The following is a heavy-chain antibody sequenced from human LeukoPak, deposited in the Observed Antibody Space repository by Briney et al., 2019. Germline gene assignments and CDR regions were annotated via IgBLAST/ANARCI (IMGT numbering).Heavy chain of an antibody. CDR1: GGSFSGYY. Sequence: SETLSLTCAVYGGSFSGYYWSWIRQPPGKGLEWIGEINHSGSTNYNPSLKSRVTISVDTSKNQFSLKLSSVTAADTAVYYCARAQSDRSGWYGSYYYYYMDVWGKGTTVTISS. CDR2: INHSGST. J-gene: IGHJ6*03. V-gene: IGHV4-34*01. CDR3: ARAQSDRSGWYGSYYYYYMDV. D-gene: IGHD6-19*01.